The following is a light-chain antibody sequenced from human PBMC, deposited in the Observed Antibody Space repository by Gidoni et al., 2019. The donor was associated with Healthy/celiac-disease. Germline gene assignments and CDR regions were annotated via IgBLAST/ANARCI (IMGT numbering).Light chain of an antibody. Sequence: SYELTQPPPVSVSPGQTASITCSGDKVGDKYACWYQQKPGQSPVLVIYQDSKRPSGIPARFSGSNSGNTATLTISGTQAMDEADYYCQAWDSSTASYVFGTGTKVTVL. V-gene: IGLV3-1*01. J-gene: IGLJ1*01. CDR3: QAWDSSTASYV. CDR1: KVGDKY. CDR2: QDS.